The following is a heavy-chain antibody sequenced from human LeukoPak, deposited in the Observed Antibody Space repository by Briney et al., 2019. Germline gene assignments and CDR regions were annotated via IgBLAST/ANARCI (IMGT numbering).Heavy chain of an antibody. CDR1: GGTFSSYA. D-gene: IGHD3-10*01. Sequence: GASVKVSCKASGGTFSSYAFSWVRQAPGQGLEWMGRIIPFLGLSNYAQKFQGRVTITADKPTSTAYMELNTLSLRSEDTAVYYCAREKTTSGGLDVWGQGTTATVSS. V-gene: IGHV1-69*04. CDR3: AREKTTSGGLDV. J-gene: IGHJ6*02. CDR2: IIPFLGLS.